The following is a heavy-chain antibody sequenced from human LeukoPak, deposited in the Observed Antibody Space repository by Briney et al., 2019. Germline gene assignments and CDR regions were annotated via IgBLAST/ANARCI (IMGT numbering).Heavy chain of an antibody. Sequence: SETLSLTCTVSGGSISSSSYYWGWIRQPPGKGLEWIGYIYYSGSTYYNPSLKSRVTISVDTSKNQFSLKLSSVTAADTAVYYCAREGPPFDYWGQGTLVTVSS. CDR1: GGSISSSSYY. J-gene: IGHJ4*02. V-gene: IGHV4-39*07. CDR3: AREGPPFDY. CDR2: IYYSGST.